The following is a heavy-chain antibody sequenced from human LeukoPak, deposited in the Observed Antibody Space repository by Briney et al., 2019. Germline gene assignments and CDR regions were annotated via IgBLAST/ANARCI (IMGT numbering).Heavy chain of an antibody. CDR3: ARDREGYYYDSRAYYGY. CDR1: GYTFTGYY. D-gene: IGHD3-22*01. Sequence: ASVKVSCKASGYTFTGYYMHWVRQAPGQGLEWMGWINPNSGGTSYVQKFQGRVTMTRDTSISTACMELSRLRSDDTGVYYCARDREGYYYDSRAYYGYWGQGTLVTVSS. V-gene: IGHV1-2*02. CDR2: INPNSGGT. J-gene: IGHJ4*02.